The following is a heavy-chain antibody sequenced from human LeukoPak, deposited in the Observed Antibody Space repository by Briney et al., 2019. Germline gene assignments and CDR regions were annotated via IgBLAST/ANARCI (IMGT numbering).Heavy chain of an antibody. CDR3: ARIHLWTGNWIDS. J-gene: IGHJ5*01. D-gene: IGHD3-10*01. CDR2: VNNRGTT. Sequence: SATLSLTCAVNGGSFSDYFWSWFRQPPGKGLEWIGEVNNRGTTNTNPSLKSRVTISVETPKNQFSLTLTSVTAADTAVYYCARIHLWTGNWIDSWGQGSLVTVSS. V-gene: IGHV4-34*01. CDR1: GGSFSDYF.